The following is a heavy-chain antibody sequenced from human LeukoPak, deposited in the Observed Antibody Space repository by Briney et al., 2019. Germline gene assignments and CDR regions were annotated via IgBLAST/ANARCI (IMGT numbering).Heavy chain of an antibody. CDR1: GGSISSSSYY. CDR2: IYYSGST. J-gene: IGHJ4*02. CDR3: ARLTVTYYYDSSGSHLDY. Sequence: KPSETLSLTCTVSGGSISSSSYYWGWIRQPPGKGLEWIGSIYYSGSTYYNPSLKSRVTISVDTSKNQFSLKLSSVTAADTAAYYCARLTVTYYYDSSGSHLDYWGQGTLVTVSS. D-gene: IGHD3-22*01. V-gene: IGHV4-39*01.